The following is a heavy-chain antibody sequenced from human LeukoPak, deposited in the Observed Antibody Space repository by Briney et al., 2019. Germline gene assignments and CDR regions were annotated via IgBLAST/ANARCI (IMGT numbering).Heavy chain of an antibody. V-gene: IGHV4-34*01. CDR1: GGSFSGYY. J-gene: IGHJ4*02. CDR2: INHSGST. Sequence: SETLSLTCAVYGGSFSGYYWSWIRQPPGKGLEWIGEINHSGSTNYNPSLKSRVTISVDTSKNQFSLKLSSVTAADTAVYYCARSHLSPLFDYWGQGTLVTVSS. CDR3: ARSHLSPLFDY.